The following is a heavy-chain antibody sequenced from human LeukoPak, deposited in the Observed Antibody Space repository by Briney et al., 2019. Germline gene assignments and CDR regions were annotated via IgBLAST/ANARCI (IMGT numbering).Heavy chain of an antibody. V-gene: IGHV1-18*01. Sequence: DSVKVSCKAFGYTLTSFGISWVRQAPGQGPEWMGWISRDNGNTNYAQNLKGRVTMTTETSTSTAYMELRSLRSDDTAVYYCARIISSGYNYGMDVWGQGPRSLSP. J-gene: IGHJ6*02. CDR3: ARIISSGYNYGMDV. D-gene: IGHD3-22*01. CDR1: GYTLTSFG. CDR2: ISRDNGNT.